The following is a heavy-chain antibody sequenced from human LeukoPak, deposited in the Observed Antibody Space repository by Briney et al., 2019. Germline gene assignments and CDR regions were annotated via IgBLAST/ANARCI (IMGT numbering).Heavy chain of an antibody. CDR3: TTSYSGNSWYDWFGP. CDR2: IRTKANSYAT. J-gene: IGHJ5*02. CDR1: GFTFSSYW. V-gene: IGHV3-73*01. Sequence: GGSLRLSCAASGFTFSSYWMSWVRQAPGKGLEWVGLIRTKANSYATAYAASVTGRFTVSRDDSKDTSYLQMNSLKTEDTALYFCTTSYSGNSWYDWFGPWGQGTLVTVSS. D-gene: IGHD6-13*01.